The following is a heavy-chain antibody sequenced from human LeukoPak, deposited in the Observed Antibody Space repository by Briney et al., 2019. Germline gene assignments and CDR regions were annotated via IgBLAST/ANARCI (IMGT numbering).Heavy chain of an antibody. CDR3: ARCDSSTWYGFDY. V-gene: IGHV3-53*01. D-gene: IGHD6-13*01. Sequence: GGSLRLSCAASGFTVSSNYMSWVLQAPGKGLEWVSVIYSGGNTYYADSVKDRFTISRDNSKNTLYLQMNSLRAEDTAVYYCARCDSSTWYGFDYWGQGTLVTVSS. CDR2: IYSGGNT. CDR1: GFTVSSNY. J-gene: IGHJ4*02.